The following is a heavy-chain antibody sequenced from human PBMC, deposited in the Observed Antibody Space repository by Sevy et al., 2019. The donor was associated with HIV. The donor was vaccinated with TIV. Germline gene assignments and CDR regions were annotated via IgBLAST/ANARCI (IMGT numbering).Heavy chain of an antibody. Sequence: GGSLRLSCAASGFTLSRTGMIWVRQAPGKGLEWVAGIRGSGFSTNNADSVKGRFTISRDNSKNTLYLQMNSLRGEDTAVYYCAKDTDDTYDYSDHSDYWGQGTLVTVSS. V-gene: IGHV3-23*01. D-gene: IGHD4-17*01. CDR1: GFTLSRTG. CDR3: AKDTDDTYDYSDHSDY. J-gene: IGHJ4*02. CDR2: IRGSGFST.